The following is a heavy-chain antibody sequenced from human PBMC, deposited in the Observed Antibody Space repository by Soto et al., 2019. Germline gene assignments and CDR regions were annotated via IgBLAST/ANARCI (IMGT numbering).Heavy chain of an antibody. Sequence: EVQLLESGGGLVQPGGSLRLSCAASGFTFSSYAMSWVRQAPGKGLEWVSAISGSGGATYYADSVKGRFTISRANSKNTLDLQMHILRAEDTAVYYCAEDEVGAVYYYYYGMDVWGQGTTVTVSS. D-gene: IGHD1-26*01. V-gene: IGHV3-23*01. CDR3: AEDEVGAVYYYYYGMDV. CDR1: GFTFSSYA. CDR2: ISGSGGAT. J-gene: IGHJ6*02.